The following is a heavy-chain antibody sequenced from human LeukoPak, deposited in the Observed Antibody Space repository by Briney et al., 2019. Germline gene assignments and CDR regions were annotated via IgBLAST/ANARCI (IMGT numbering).Heavy chain of an antibody. CDR3: ARSNFGYCSGGSCYLYAFDI. CDR1: GFTFSSYA. V-gene: IGHV3-21*01. CDR2: ISSSSSYI. D-gene: IGHD2-15*01. Sequence: GGSLRLSCAASGFTFSSYAMSWVRQAPGKGLEWVSSISSSSSYIYYADSVKGRFTISRDNAKNSLYLQMNSLRAEDTAVYYRARSNFGYCSGGSCYLYAFDIWGQGTMVTVSS. J-gene: IGHJ3*02.